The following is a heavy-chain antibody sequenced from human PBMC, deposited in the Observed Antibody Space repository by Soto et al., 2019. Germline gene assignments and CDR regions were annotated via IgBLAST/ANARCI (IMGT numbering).Heavy chain of an antibody. D-gene: IGHD3-22*01. CDR2: IIPIFGTA. V-gene: IGHV1-69*06. CDR1: GGTFSSYA. J-gene: IGHJ4*02. CDR3: ATYVTERYYYDSSGYYYGYFDY. Sequence: SVKVSCKASGGTFSSYAISWVRQGPGQGLEWMGGIIPIFGTANYAQKFQGRVTITADKSTSTAYMELSSLRSEDTAVYYCATYVTERYYYDSSGYYYGYFDYWGQGTLVTVSS.